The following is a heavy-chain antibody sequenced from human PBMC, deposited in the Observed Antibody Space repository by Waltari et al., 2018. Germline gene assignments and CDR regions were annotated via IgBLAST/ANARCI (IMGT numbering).Heavy chain of an antibody. CDR3: ARSEYSSSWVDY. Sequence: QVQLQESGPGLVKPSETLSLTCAVSGYPLSRGYYWGWIREPPGKGREWIGSIYHSGSTYYNPSLKSRVTISVDTSKNQFSLKLSSVTAADTAVYYCARSEYSSSWVDYWGQGTLVTVSS. CDR1: GYPLSRGYY. V-gene: IGHV4-38-2*01. CDR2: IYHSGST. D-gene: IGHD6-13*01. J-gene: IGHJ4*02.